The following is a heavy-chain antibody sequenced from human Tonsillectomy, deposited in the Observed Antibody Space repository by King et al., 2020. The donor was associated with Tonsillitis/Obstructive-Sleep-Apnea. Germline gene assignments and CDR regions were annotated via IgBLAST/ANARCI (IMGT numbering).Heavy chain of an antibody. CDR2: INHGGST. D-gene: IGHD1-1*01. CDR3: TRGGVVTTGDGMDV. V-gene: IGHV4-34*01. J-gene: IGHJ6*04. Sequence: VQLQQWGAGLLKPSETPSLTCAIYGGSFSNYYWSWIRQPPGKRLEWLGEINHGGSTNYNPSLKSRVTISVDTSKNQFSLKLSSVTAADTAVYYCTRGGVVTTGDGMDVWGEGTTVTVSS. CDR1: GGSFSNYY.